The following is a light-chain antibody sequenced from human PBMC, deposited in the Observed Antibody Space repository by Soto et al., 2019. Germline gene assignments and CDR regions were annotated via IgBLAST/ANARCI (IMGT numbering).Light chain of an antibody. V-gene: IGLV2-11*01. Sequence: QSALTQPRSVSGSLGQSVTISCTGTSSDVGAYHFVSWYQQNPGKAPILIIFDVIKRPSGVPDRFSGSKSGNTASLTISGLQSEDEADYHCSSYAGSHTYEVFGGGTKLTVL. CDR1: SSDVGAYHF. CDR3: SSYAGSHTYEV. CDR2: DVI. J-gene: IGLJ3*02.